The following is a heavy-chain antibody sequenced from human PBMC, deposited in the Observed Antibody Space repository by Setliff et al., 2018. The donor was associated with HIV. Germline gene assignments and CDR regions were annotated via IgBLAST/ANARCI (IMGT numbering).Heavy chain of an antibody. CDR2: ISAYNGNT. V-gene: IGHV1-18*01. CDR3: TRGGYCSGGSCYPLNDYFYYMDV. CDR1: GYTFLSYG. D-gene: IGHD2-15*01. Sequence: ASVKVSCKASGYTFLSYGISWVRQAPGQGLEWMGWISAYNGNTNYAQMLQGRVTMTTDTSTSTAYMELRSLRSDDTAVYYCTRGGYCSGGSCYPLNDYFYYMDVWGKGTTVTVSS. J-gene: IGHJ6*03.